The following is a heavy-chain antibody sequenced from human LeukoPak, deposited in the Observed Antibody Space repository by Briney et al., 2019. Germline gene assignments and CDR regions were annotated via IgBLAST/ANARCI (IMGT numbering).Heavy chain of an antibody. CDR1: GYTFTSYG. CDR2: MNPNSGNT. Sequence: ASVKVSCKASGYTFTSYGISWVRQAPGQGLEWMGWMNPNSGNTGYAQKFQGRVTITRNTSISTAYMELSSLRPEDTAVYYCAREVVGYYYMDVWGKGTTVTVSS. CDR3: AREVVGYYYMDV. J-gene: IGHJ6*03. D-gene: IGHD2-15*01. V-gene: IGHV1-8*03.